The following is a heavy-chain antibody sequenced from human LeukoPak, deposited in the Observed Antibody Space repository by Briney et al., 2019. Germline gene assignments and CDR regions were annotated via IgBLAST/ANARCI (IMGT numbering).Heavy chain of an antibody. Sequence: GGSLRLSCAASGFTFSSYGMHWVRQAPGKGLEWVAFIRYDGSNKYYADSVKGRFTISRDNSKNTLYLQMNSLRAEDTAVYYCATKRASGWYLDAFDIWGQGTMVTVSS. D-gene: IGHD6-19*01. CDR3: ATKRASGWYLDAFDI. J-gene: IGHJ3*02. V-gene: IGHV3-30*02. CDR2: IRYDGSNK. CDR1: GFTFSSYG.